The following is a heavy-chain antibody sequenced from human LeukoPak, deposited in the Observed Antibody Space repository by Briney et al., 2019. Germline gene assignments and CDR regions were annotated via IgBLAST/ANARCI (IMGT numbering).Heavy chain of an antibody. J-gene: IGHJ4*02. Sequence: GGSLRLSCAASGFTFSSYWMHWVRQAPGKGPVWVSRINSDGSSTNYADSVKGRFTISRDNAKNTLYLQMNSLRAEDTAVYYCARGHIVVVTAPDYWGQGTLVTVSS. CDR2: INSDGSST. CDR3: ARGHIVVVTAPDY. D-gene: IGHD2-21*02. V-gene: IGHV3-74*01. CDR1: GFTFSSYW.